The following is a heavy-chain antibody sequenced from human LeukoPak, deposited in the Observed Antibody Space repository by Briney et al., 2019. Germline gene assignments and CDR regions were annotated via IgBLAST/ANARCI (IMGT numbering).Heavy chain of an antibody. CDR1: GYPSTHNW. V-gene: IGHV5-51*01. Sequence: GESLKISGEAPGYPSTHNWIGWVRPMAGGGLEWVGIIYPRDSDTLYSPSFQGHLTISADSSINSAYLEWSSLEASDTAVYYCVRQLDVLAAGWGQGTLVTVSS. D-gene: IGHD3-9*01. J-gene: IGHJ4*02. CDR3: VRQLDVLAAG. CDR2: IYPRDSDT.